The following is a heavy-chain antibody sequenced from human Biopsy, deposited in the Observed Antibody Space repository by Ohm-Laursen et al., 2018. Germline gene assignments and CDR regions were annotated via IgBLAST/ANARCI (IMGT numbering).Heavy chain of an antibody. Sequence: SDTLSLTCTVSGGSIGSFFWSWIRQPPGKGLEWIGYIYYSGSTNYNSSLRSRVTISVDRSKNQFSLELSSVTAADTAVYYCARVGAGAPSIDYFDYWGQGALVTISS. V-gene: IGHV4-59*07. J-gene: IGHJ4*02. CDR3: ARVGAGAPSIDYFDY. D-gene: IGHD1-26*01. CDR1: GGSIGSFF. CDR2: IYYSGST.